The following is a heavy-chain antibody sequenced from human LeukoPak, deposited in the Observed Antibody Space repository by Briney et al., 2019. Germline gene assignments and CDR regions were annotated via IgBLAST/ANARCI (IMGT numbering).Heavy chain of an antibody. Sequence: GRSLRLSCAASGFTFSSYGMHWVRQAPGKGLEWVAVISYDGSEIYFADSVKGRFTISRDNSENTLFLQMNSLRAEDTAVYYCAASSSSPYYYYYGMDVWGQGTTVTVSS. CDR1: GFTFSSYG. V-gene: IGHV3-30*03. CDR3: AASSSSPYYYYYGMDV. CDR2: ISYDGSEI. J-gene: IGHJ6*02. D-gene: IGHD6-6*01.